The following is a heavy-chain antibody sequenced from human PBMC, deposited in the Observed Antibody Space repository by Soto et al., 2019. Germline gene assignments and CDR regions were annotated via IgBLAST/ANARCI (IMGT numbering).Heavy chain of an antibody. Sequence: EVQLLESGGGLVQPGGSLRLSCAASGFTFSTHAMSWVRQAPGKGLEWVSTISDSGDSTYYADSVKGRFTISRDNSKNTLFLHMNRLRAEDTAPFYCAKSTSSWYASYFDSWGQGTLVTVSS. V-gene: IGHV3-23*01. CDR2: ISDSGDST. CDR1: GFTFSTHA. J-gene: IGHJ4*02. D-gene: IGHD6-13*01. CDR3: AKSTSSWYASYFDS.